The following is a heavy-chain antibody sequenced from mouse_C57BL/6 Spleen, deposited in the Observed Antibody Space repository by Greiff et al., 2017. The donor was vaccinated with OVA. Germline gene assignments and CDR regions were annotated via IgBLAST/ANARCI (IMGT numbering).Heavy chain of an antibody. V-gene: IGHV1-80*01. D-gene: IGHD2-3*01. CDR2: IYPGDGDT. Sequence: QVQLQQSGAELVKPGASVKISCKASGYAFSSYWMNWVKQRPGQGLEWIGQIYPGDGDTNYNGKFKGKATLTADKSSSTAYMQLSSLTSEDSAVYFCARSGFDGSHWYFDVWGTGTTVTVSS. CDR3: ARSGFDGSHWYFDV. CDR1: GYAFSSYW. J-gene: IGHJ1*03.